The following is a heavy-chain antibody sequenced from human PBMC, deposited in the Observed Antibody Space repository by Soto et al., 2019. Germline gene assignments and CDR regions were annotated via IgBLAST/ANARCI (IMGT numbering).Heavy chain of an antibody. CDR2: LIGGHYGT. Sequence: PGGSLRLSCTASGFTLQNYAMAWVRQAPGKGLEWVSTLIGGHYGTAYSYSVKGRFTVSRDNSKNCLYLQMNSLGAEDTAMYFCAKGKSTGDIDWFDNWGQGRLVNVS. D-gene: IGHD3-10*01. CDR1: GFTLQNYA. V-gene: IGHV3-23*01. CDR3: AKGKSTGDIDWFDN. J-gene: IGHJ5*02.